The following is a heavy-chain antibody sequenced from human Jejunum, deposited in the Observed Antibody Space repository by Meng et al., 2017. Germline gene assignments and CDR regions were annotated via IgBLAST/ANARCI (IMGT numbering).Heavy chain of an antibody. Sequence: EVQRLESGGGQVKPGGSLRLSCVASGFRVSNDHMAWIRQAPGKGLEWIGRILRESDGGTIQYAVPVKDRFIISRDDSKNILYLQINSLKTEDTAVYYCTTDWLLHQFVDYWGQGTLVTVSS. CDR2: ILRESDGGTI. CDR1: GFRVSNDH. V-gene: IGHV3-15*01. CDR3: TTDWLLHQFVDY. D-gene: IGHD2-15*01. J-gene: IGHJ4*02.